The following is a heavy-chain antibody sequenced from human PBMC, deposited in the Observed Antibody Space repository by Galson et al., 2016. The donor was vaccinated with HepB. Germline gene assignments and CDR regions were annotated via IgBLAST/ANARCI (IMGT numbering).Heavy chain of an antibody. J-gene: IGHJ3*02. D-gene: IGHD6-13*01. CDR1: GFTFSDYY. CDR2: MSSGSSSI. Sequence: SLRLSCAASGFTFSDYYMNWVRQAPGKGLEWVSYMSSGSSSIYYADSVKGRFTISRDNAKNSLYLQLTSLRDEDTAVYYCARDGYSGSLYLGSAFDIWGQGTVVTVSS. CDR3: ARDGYSGSLYLGSAFDI. V-gene: IGHV3-48*02.